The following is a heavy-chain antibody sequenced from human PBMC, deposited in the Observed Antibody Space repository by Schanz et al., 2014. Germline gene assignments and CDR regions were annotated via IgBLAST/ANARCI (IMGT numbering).Heavy chain of an antibody. D-gene: IGHD3-16*01. CDR3: VRVPSRDVSFDL. Sequence: QVQLVQSGGEMKKPGASVKVSCKASGYTFTDYGLSWVRQAPGQGLEWLGWIRPDNGNTNYAQKLQGRVTMTADTSTSTAYMDLRSLRSDDTAHYYCVRVPSRDVSFDLWGRGTLVTVSS. CDR1: GYTFTDYG. V-gene: IGHV1-18*01. CDR2: IRPDNGNT. J-gene: IGHJ2*01.